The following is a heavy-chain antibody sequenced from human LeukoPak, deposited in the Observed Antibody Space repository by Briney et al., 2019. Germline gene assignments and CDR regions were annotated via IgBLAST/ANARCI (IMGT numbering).Heavy chain of an antibody. CDR3: AREGGGYSGYNDPPDY. CDR2: INHSGST. J-gene: IGHJ4*02. D-gene: IGHD5-12*01. V-gene: IGHV4-34*01. CDR1: GGSFSGYY. Sequence: PSETLSLTCAVYGGSFSGYYWSWIRQPPGKGLEWIGEINHSGSTYYNPSLKSRVTISVDTSKNQFSLKLSSVTAADTAVYYCAREGGGYSGYNDPPDYWGQGTLVTVSS.